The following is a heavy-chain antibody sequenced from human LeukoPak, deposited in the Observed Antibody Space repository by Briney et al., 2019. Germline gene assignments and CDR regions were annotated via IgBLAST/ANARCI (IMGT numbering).Heavy chain of an antibody. J-gene: IGHJ3*02. CDR3: AKARHSSGWYGQLGAFDI. D-gene: IGHD6-19*01. V-gene: IGHV1-2*02. Sequence: GASVKVSXKASGYTFTGYYMHWVRQAPGQGLEWMGWINPNSGGTNYAQKFQGRVTMTRDTSISTAYKELSRLRSDDTAVYYCAKARHSSGWYGQLGAFDIWGQGTMVTVSS. CDR2: INPNSGGT. CDR1: GYTFTGYY.